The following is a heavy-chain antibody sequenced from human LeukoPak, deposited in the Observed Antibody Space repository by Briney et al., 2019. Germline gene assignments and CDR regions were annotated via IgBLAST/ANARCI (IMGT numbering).Heavy chain of an antibody. V-gene: IGHV3-21*04. J-gene: IGHJ4*02. CDR2: ISSSGSSI. D-gene: IGHD3-10*02. Sequence: GGSLRLSCAASGFTFSSYTMNWVRQAPGKGLEWVSSISSSGSSIYYADSVKGRFTISRDNAKKSLYLQMNSLRTEDTAVYYCARSRFSFTMFYYFDYWGQGTLVTVSS. CDR3: ARSRFSFTMFYYFDY. CDR1: GFTFSSYT.